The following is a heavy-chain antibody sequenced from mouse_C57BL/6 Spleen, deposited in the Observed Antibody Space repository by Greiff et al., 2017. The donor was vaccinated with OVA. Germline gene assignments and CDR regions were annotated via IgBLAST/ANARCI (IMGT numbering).Heavy chain of an antibody. CDR2: IHPSDSDT. CDR3: AISDTTVVDYFDY. D-gene: IGHD1-1*01. Sequence: QVQLKQPGAELVKPGASVKVSCKASGYTFTSYWMHWVKQRPGQGLEWIGRIHPSDSDTNYNQKFKGKATLTVDKSSSTAYMQLSSLTSEDSAVYYCAISDTTVVDYFDYWGQGTTLTVSS. CDR1: GYTFTSYW. J-gene: IGHJ2*01. V-gene: IGHV1-74*01.